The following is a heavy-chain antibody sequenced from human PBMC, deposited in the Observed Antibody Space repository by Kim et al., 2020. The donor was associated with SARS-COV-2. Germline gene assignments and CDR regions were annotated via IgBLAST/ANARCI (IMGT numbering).Heavy chain of an antibody. J-gene: IGHJ4*02. V-gene: IGHV4-31*03. Sequence: SETLSLTCTVSGGSISSGGYYWSRIRQHPGKGLEWIGYIYYSGSTYYNPSLKSRVTISVDTSKNQFSLKLSSVTAADTAVYYCARAETIFGVVIGCFDYWGQGTLVTVSS. CDR2: IYYSGST. CDR1: GGSISSGGYY. CDR3: ARAETIFGVVIGCFDY. D-gene: IGHD3-3*01.